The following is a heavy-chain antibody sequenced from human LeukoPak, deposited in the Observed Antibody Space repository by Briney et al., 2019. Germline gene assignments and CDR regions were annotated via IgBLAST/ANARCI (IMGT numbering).Heavy chain of an antibody. J-gene: IGHJ4*02. V-gene: IGHV3-21*01. CDR3: EREGIAVADFDY. CDR2: ISSSSSYI. D-gene: IGHD6-19*01. CDR1: GFTFSSYS. Sequence: GGSLRLSCAAPGFTFSSYSMSWVRQAPGKGLEWVSSISSSSSYIYYADSVKGRFTISRDNAKNSLYLQMNSLRAEDTAVYYCEREGIAVADFDYWGQGTLVTVSS.